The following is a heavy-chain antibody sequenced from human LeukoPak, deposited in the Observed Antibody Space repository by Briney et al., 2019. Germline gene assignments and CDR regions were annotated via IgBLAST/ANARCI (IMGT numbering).Heavy chain of an antibody. CDR1: GYIFTSYG. V-gene: IGHV1-18*01. J-gene: IGHJ4*02. CDR2: IKTYNANT. Sequence: GASVKVSCKASGYIFTSYGISWVRQAPGQGLEWLGWIKTYNANTNYAQKLQGRVTVTTDTSTNTAYMDLRSLRSGNKAVYYWARVKGGDSRDYWGQGTLVTVSS. CDR3: ARVKGGDSRDY. D-gene: IGHD2-21*02.